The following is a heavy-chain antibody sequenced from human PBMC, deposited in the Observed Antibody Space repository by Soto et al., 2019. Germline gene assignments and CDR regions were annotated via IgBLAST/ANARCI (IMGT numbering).Heavy chain of an antibody. CDR2: VSYTGST. J-gene: IGHJ4*02. D-gene: IGHD4-17*01. CDR3: ARSLTVTRFDQ. V-gene: IGHV4-59*01. Sequence: QVHLQESGPGLVKPSETLSLFCNVSGGSMSNNYWTWIRQAPGKGLEWIGYVSYTGSTNYNPSLKSRVSISVDTSKKYFSLRLNSVTAADTAVYYCARSLTVTRFDQWGQGTRVTVS. CDR1: GGSMSNNY.